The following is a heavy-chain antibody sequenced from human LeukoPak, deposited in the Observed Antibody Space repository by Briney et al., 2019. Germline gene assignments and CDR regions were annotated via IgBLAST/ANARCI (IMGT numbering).Heavy chain of an antibody. Sequence: ASVKVSCKASGYTFTSYDIHWVRQATGQGLEWMGRMNPNRGDTDYAQKLQGRVTMTTDTSTSTAYMELRSLRSDDTAAYYCARGSTRIAARPFDYWGQGTLVTVSS. D-gene: IGHD6-6*01. J-gene: IGHJ4*02. CDR1: GYTFTSYD. CDR2: MNPNRGDT. CDR3: ARGSTRIAARPFDY. V-gene: IGHV1-8*01.